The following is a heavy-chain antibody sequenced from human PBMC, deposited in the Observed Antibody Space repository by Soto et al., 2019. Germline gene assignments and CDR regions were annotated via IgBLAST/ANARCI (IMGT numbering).Heavy chain of an antibody. D-gene: IGHD2-15*01. J-gene: IGHJ6*02. Sequence: VQLVESGGVVVQPGGSLRLSCAASGFTFDDYTMHWVRQAPGKGLEWLSLISWDGGSTYYADSVKGRFTISRDNSKNSLYLQMNSLRTEDTALYYCAKDRGLGYCSGGSCYYYYGMDVWGQGTTVTVSS. V-gene: IGHV3-43*01. CDR2: ISWDGGST. CDR3: AKDRGLGYCSGGSCYYYYGMDV. CDR1: GFTFDDYT.